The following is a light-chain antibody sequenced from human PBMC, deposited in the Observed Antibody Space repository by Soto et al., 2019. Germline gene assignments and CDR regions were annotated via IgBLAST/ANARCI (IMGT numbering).Light chain of an antibody. Sequence: QSMLTQPASVSGSPGQSITISCTGTSSDVGGYNYVSWYQQHPGKAPKLMIYEVSNRPSGVSNRFSGSKSGNTASLTISGLQAEDEADYYCSSYTSSSTYDFGTGTKVTVL. CDR3: SSYTSSSTYD. CDR1: SSDVGGYNY. J-gene: IGLJ1*01. CDR2: EVS. V-gene: IGLV2-14*01.